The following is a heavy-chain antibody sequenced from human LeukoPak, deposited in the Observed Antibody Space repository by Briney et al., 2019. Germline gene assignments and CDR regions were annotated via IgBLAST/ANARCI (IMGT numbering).Heavy chain of an antibody. D-gene: IGHD6-6*01. V-gene: IGHV3-43*02. CDR2: ISGDGGST. Sequence: GGSLRLSCAASGFTFDDYAMHWVRQAPGKGLEWVSLISGDGGSTYYADSVKGRFTISRDNSKNSLYLQMNSLRTEDTAVYYCAKECGLKAARKAGNWGQGTLVTVSS. CDR1: GFTFDDYA. J-gene: IGHJ4*02. CDR3: AKECGLKAARKAGN.